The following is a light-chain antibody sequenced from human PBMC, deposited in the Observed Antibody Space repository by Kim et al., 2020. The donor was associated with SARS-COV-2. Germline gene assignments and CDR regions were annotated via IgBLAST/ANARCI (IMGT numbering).Light chain of an antibody. J-gene: IGLJ3*02. CDR1: SNNVGSQG. CDR3: SAWDGILNSWV. CDR2: MTL. V-gene: IGLV10-54*01. Sequence: RTATRTCTGNSNNVGSQGAVWLQQHPGQPPKVLSDMTLNRPSGISERFSASRSRNIASLTITELRPEDEADYYCSAWDGILNSWVFGGGTQLTVL.